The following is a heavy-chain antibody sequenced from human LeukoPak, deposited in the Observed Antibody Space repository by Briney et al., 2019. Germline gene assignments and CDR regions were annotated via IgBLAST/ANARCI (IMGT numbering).Heavy chain of an antibody. CDR2: INKDGSEK. V-gene: IGHV3-7*05. CDR3: ARLAYCGGDCYWFDL. J-gene: IGHJ2*01. Sequence: PGGSLRLSCAASGFTFSSYWMSWVRQAPGKGLEWVANINKDGSEKYYVDSVKGRFTMSKDNAKDSLYLQMNSLRAEDTAVYYCARLAYCGGDCYWFDLWGRGTLVTISS. CDR1: GFTFSSYW. D-gene: IGHD2-21*02.